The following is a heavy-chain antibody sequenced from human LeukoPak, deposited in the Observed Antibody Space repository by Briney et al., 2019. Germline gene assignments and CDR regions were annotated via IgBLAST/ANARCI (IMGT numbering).Heavy chain of an antibody. V-gene: IGHV3-9*01. J-gene: IGHJ6*02. CDR2: ISWNSGSI. CDR3: AKDMGCSSTSCYYYYYGMDV. D-gene: IGHD2-2*01. Sequence: GGSLRLSCAASGFTFDDYATHWVRQAPGKGLEWVSGISWNSGSIGYADSVKGRFTISRDNAKNSLYLQMNSLRTEDTALYYCAKDMGCSSTSCYYYYYGMDVWGQGTTVTVSS. CDR1: GFTFDDYA.